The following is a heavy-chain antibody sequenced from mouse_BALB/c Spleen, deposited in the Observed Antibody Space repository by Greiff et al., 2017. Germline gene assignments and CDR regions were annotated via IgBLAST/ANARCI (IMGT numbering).Heavy chain of an antibody. CDR2: ISSGGST. CDR3: ARDGYDDGAWFAY. CDR1: GFTFSSYA. D-gene: IGHD2-2*01. J-gene: IGHJ3*01. Sequence: EVKVEESGGGLVKPGGSLKLSCAASGFTFSSYAMSWVRQTPEKRLEWVASISSGGSTYYPDSVKGRFTISRDNARNILYLQMSSLRSEDTAMYYCARDGYDDGAWFAYWGQGTLVTVSA. V-gene: IGHV5-6-5*01.